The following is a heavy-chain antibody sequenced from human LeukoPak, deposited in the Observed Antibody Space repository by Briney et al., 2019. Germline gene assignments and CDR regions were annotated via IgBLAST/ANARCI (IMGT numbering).Heavy chain of an antibody. CDR3: ARDGELRSFDWLKNYYYGMDV. CDR1: GGTFSSYA. Sequence: ASVKVSCKASGGTFSSYAISWVRQAPGQGLEWMGGIIPILGTANYAQKFQGRVTITADESTSTAYMELSSLRSEDTAVYYCARDGELRSFDWLKNYYYGMDVWGKGTTVTVSS. D-gene: IGHD3-9*01. J-gene: IGHJ6*04. CDR2: IIPILGTA. V-gene: IGHV1-69*01.